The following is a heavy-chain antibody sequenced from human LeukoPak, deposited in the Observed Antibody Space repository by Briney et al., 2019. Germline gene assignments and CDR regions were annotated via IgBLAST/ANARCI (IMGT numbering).Heavy chain of an antibody. CDR1: GSTFSDYY. CDR3: ARRRNSSSWYYFDY. J-gene: IGHJ4*02. V-gene: IGHV3-11*03. D-gene: IGHD6-13*01. CDR2: ISGSSTYT. Sequence: GGSLSLSCAASGSTFSDYYMSWIRQAPGKGLEWVSYISGSSTYTNYADSVKGRFTISRDNAKNSLHLQMHSLRAEDTAVYYCARRRNSSSWYYFDYWGQGTLVTVSS.